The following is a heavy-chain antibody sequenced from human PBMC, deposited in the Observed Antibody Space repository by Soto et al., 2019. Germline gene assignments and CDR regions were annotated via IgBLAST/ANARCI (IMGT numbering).Heavy chain of an antibody. J-gene: IGHJ6*02. CDR1: GYIFNVYH. V-gene: IGHV1-2*02. CDR2: INPNSGDT. D-gene: IGHD3-9*01. CDR3: ARDARGTRGFDEMDI. Sequence: ASVKVSCKPSGYIFNVYHIHWVRQAPGRGLEWMGWINPNSGDTEYAQNFQGRVTMTRDTSFNLVYMEMSGLMSDDTAVYYCARDARGTRGFDEMDIWGQGTTVTVSS.